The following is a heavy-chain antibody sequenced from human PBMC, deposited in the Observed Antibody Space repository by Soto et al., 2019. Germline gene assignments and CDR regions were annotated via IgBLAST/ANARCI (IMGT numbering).Heavy chain of an antibody. V-gene: IGHV1-18*01. D-gene: IGHD2-15*01. Sequence: ASVKVCCKASHYSFARYGISWVRQAPGQGLEWMGWISTYNSNTKYAQKFQGRVTMTTDTPTSTAYMNLRSLTSDDTAVYYCAREGYCSSGSCALYSHDFFGMDVWGQGTTVTVSS. J-gene: IGHJ6*02. CDR2: ISTYNSNT. CDR1: HYSFARYG. CDR3: AREGYCSSGSCALYSHDFFGMDV.